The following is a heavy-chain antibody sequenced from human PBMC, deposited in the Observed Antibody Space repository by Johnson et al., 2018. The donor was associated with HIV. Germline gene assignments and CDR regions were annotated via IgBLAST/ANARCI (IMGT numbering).Heavy chain of an antibody. V-gene: IGHV3-33*06. CDR3: AKLFPLRSGTIGAFDI. D-gene: IGHD1-7*01. CDR2: IWYDGSNK. Sequence: QMLLVESGGGVVQPGRSLRLSCAASGFTFSSYGMHWVRQAPGKGLEWVAVIWYDGSNKYYADSVKGRFTISRDNSKNTLYLQMNSLRAEDTAVYSCAKLFPLRSGTIGAFDIWGQGTMVTVSS. CDR1: GFTFSSYG. J-gene: IGHJ3*02.